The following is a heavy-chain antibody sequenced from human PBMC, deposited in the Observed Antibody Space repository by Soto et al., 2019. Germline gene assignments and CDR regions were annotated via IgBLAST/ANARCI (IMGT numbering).Heavy chain of an antibody. CDR3: VSDRGYGHASVPYS. D-gene: IGHD5-18*01. Sequence: QAQLVESGGGVVQPGRSLRLSCAASGFTFSSYGMQWVRQAPATGLEWVAVISYDGGLQHYADSVKGRFTISRDNSKNMVLLQMNSLRAEDTAVYYCVSDRGYGHASVPYSWGQGTLVSVSS. V-gene: IGHV3-30*03. J-gene: IGHJ4*02. CDR1: GFTFSSYG. CDR2: ISYDGGLQ.